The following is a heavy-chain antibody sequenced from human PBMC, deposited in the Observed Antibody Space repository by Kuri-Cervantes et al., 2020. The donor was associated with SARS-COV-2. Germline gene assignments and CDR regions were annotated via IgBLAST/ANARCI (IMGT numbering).Heavy chain of an antibody. V-gene: IGHV3-11*04. CDR2: ISSSGSTI. CDR3: ARHALEYSSSPTDFQH. J-gene: IGHJ1*01. CDR1: GFTFSDYY. D-gene: IGHD6-6*01. Sequence: GESLKISCAASGFTFSDYYMSWIRRAPGKGLEWVSYISSSGSTIYYADSVKGRFTISRDNAKNSLYLQMNSLRAEDTAVYYCARHALEYSSSPTDFQHWGQGTLVTVSS.